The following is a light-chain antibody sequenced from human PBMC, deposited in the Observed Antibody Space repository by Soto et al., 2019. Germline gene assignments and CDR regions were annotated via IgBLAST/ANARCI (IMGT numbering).Light chain of an antibody. J-gene: IGKJ5*01. CDR2: AAS. Sequence: DIQMTQSPSSLSTSVGDRVTITCRASQGISTFLNWYQQKPGKAPRLLIYAASRLQSGVPARFSGSGAETDFTFTISSLQPEDIATYYCQQYDNLPITFGQGTRLEIK. V-gene: IGKV1-33*01. CDR1: QGISTF. CDR3: QQYDNLPIT.